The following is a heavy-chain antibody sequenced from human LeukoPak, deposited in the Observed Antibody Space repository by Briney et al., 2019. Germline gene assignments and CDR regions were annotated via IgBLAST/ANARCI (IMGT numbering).Heavy chain of an antibody. D-gene: IGHD4-17*01. CDR3: ARGGTVTFDY. CDR1: GGTFSSYT. J-gene: IGHJ4*02. V-gene: IGHV1-69*02. CDR2: IIPILGIA. Sequence: SVKVSCRASGGTFSSYTISWVRQAPGQGLEWMGRIIPILGIANYAQRFQGRVTITADKSTSTAYMELSSLRSEDTAVYYCARGGTVTFDYWGQGTLVTVSS.